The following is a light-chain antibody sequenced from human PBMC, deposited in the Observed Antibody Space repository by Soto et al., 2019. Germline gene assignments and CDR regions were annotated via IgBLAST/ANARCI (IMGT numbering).Light chain of an antibody. CDR2: GAS. J-gene: IGKJ1*01. CDR3: QQYGSSPST. V-gene: IGKV3-20*01. Sequence: EIVLTQSPATLSLSPGARATLSCTASQSVSRNLAWYQQKPGQAPRRIIFGASSRATGIPDRFSGSGSGTDFTLTISRLQNEDFAVYYCQQYGSSPSTFGQGTKVDIK. CDR1: QSVSRN.